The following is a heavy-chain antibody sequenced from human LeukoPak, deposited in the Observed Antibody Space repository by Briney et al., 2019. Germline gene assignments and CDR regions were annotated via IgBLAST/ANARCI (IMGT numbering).Heavy chain of an antibody. CDR2: IYYSGSS. CDR1: GGSISSSAYY. CDR3: ARVTGTTRLNAFDV. V-gene: IGHV4-39*07. Sequence: SETLSLTCTVSGGSISSSAYYWGWIRQPPGKGLEWIGYIYYSGSSYYNPSLKSRVSISLDTSKNQFSLNLSSVTAADTALYYCARVTGTTRLNAFDVWGQGTMVTVSS. D-gene: IGHD1-20*01. J-gene: IGHJ3*01.